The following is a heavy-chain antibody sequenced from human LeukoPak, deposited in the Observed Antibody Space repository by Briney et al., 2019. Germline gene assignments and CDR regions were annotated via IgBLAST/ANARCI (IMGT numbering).Heavy chain of an antibody. CDR1: GFTFSAYS. V-gene: IGHV3-21*01. CDR3: AKCSGGNCYHSDDH. Sequence: NPGGSLRLSCAASGFTFSAYSMNWVRQAPGKGLEWVSSISSGSCYIYYADSVKGRFTISRDNAKDSLYLQMNSLRAEDTAVYYCAKCSGGNCYHSDDHWGQGTLVTVS. D-gene: IGHD2-15*01. J-gene: IGHJ5*02. CDR2: ISSGSCYI.